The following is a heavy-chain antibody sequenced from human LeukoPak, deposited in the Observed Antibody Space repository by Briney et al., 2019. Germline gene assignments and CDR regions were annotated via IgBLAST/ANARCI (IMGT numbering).Heavy chain of an antibody. CDR3: AKEGGSYYDSRAERYFDY. CDR1: GFTFDDYA. Sequence: GGSLRLSCAASGFTFDDYAMHWVRQAPGKGLEWVSGISWNSGSMGYADSVKGRFTISRDNAKNSLYLQMNSLRAEDTALYYCAKEGGSYYDSRAERYFDYWGQGTLVTVSS. D-gene: IGHD3-22*01. CDR2: ISWNSGSM. V-gene: IGHV3-9*01. J-gene: IGHJ4*02.